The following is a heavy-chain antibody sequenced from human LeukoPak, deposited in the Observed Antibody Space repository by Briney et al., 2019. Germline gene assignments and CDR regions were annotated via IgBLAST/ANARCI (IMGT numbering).Heavy chain of an antibody. V-gene: IGHV3-74*01. Sequence: GGSLRLSCAASGFTFSYFWMHWFRQTPGKGLVWVSCINTAGSYSTYADSVKGRFTISRDNVRNTLYLQMNSLRAEDSAVYYCARDFDGPRASDYWGQGISVTVSS. CDR2: INTAGSYS. CDR1: GFTFSYFW. J-gene: IGHJ4*02. CDR3: ARDFDGPRASDY. D-gene: IGHD4-17*01.